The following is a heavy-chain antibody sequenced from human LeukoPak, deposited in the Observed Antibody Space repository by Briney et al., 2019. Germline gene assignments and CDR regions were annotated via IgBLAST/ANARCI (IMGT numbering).Heavy chain of an antibody. CDR1: GFTFSSYW. V-gene: IGHV3-7*01. Sequence: GGSLRLSCAASGFTFSSYWMSWVRQAPGKGLEWVANIKQDGSEKYYVDSVKGRFTISRDNAKNSLYLQMNSLRAEDTAVYYCAKDGVTMVRGVSKDYYYYMDVWGKGTTVTVSS. D-gene: IGHD3-10*01. CDR3: AKDGVTMVRGVSKDYYYYMDV. CDR2: IKQDGSEK. J-gene: IGHJ6*03.